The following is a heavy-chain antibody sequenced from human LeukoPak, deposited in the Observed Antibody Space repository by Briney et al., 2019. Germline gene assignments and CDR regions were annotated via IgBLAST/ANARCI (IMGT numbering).Heavy chain of an antibody. CDR1: GFPFSDFY. J-gene: IGHJ4*02. Sequence: GGSLRLSCAAPGFPFSDFYMSWIRQAPGKGLEWVSYISSSGTTIYYADSVKGRFTISRDNAKNSLYLQMNNLRAEGTAVYYCARDRWGKYYFDYWGQGTLVTISS. D-gene: IGHD7-27*01. CDR2: ISSSGTTI. V-gene: IGHV3-11*01. CDR3: ARDRWGKYYFDY.